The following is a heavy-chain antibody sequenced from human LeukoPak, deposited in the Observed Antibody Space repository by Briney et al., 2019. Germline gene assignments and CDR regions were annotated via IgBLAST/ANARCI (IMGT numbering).Heavy chain of an antibody. CDR1: AFTFSSYW. J-gene: IGHJ5*02. D-gene: IGHD3-10*01. V-gene: IGHV3-7*01. CDR2: IKQDGSEK. Sequence: GGSLRLSCAASAFTFSSYWMSWVRQAPGKGLEWVANIKQDGSEKYYVDSVKGRFTISRDNAKNSLYLQMNSLRAEDTAVYYCARGASYKYYGSGVTYTIDPWGQGTLVTVSS. CDR3: ARGASYKYYGSGVTYTIDP.